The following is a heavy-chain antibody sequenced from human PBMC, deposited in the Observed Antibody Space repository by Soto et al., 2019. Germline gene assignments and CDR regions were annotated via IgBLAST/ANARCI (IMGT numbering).Heavy chain of an antibody. CDR1: GGSISSYY. V-gene: IGHV4-4*07. D-gene: IGHD1-20*01. CDR2: IYTSGST. J-gene: IGHJ4*02. CDR3: ATSQKGYNWNYFDH. Sequence: SETLSLTCTVSGGSISSYYWSWIRQPAGKGLEWIGRIYTSGSTNYNPSLKSRVTMSVDTSKNQFSLKVSGVSAADPAVYYCATSQKGYNWNYFDHWGQGALVTVSS.